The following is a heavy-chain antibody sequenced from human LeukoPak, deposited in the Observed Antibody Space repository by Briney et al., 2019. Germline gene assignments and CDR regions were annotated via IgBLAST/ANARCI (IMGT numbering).Heavy chain of an antibody. V-gene: IGHV4-38-2*02. CDR3: ARDWYSWPFDAFDI. D-gene: IGHD1-1*01. J-gene: IGHJ3*02. CDR1: GYSISSGYY. CDR2: IYHSGST. Sequence: PSETLSLTCTVSGYSISSGYYWGWLRQPPGKGLEWIGSIYHSGSTYYTPSLKSRVTISVDTSKNQFSLKLSAVTAADTAVYYCARDWYSWPFDAFDIWGQGTMVTVSS.